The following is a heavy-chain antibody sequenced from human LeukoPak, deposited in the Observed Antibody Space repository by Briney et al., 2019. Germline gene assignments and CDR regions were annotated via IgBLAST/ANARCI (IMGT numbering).Heavy chain of an antibody. V-gene: IGHV1-8*01. D-gene: IGHD6-13*01. CDR2: MNPNSGNT. J-gene: IGHJ4*02. CDR3: ARRVKRAAAGIYPLNY. Sequence: ASVKVSCKASGYTFTSYDINWVRQATGQGLEWMGWMNPNSGNTGYAQKFQGRVTMTRNTSISTAYMELSSLRSEDTAVYYCARRVKRAAAGIYPLNYWGQGTLVTVSS. CDR1: GYTFTSYD.